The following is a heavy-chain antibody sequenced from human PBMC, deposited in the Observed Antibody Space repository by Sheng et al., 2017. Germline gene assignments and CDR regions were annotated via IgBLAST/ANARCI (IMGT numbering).Heavy chain of an antibody. D-gene: IGHD2-2*01. CDR3: ASASQLKSVDAFDI. CDR1: GGSISSHY. Sequence: QVQLQESGPGLVKPSETLSLTCTVSGGSISSHYWSWIRQPPGKGLEWIGYIYYSGSTNYNPSLKSRVTISVDTSKNQFSLKLSSVTAADTAVYYCASASQLKSVDAFDIWGQGTMVTVSS. CDR2: IYYSGST. J-gene: IGHJ3*02. V-gene: IGHV4-59*11.